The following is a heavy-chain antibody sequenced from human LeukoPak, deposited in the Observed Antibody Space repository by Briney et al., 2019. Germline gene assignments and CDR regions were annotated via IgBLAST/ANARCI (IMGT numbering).Heavy chain of an antibody. CDR1: GFTFSIYA. D-gene: IGHD6-19*01. CDR2: ISGSGGGDST. V-gene: IGHV3-23*01. Sequence: PWGSLRLSCAASGFTFSIYAMSWVRQAPGKGLEWVSSISGSGGGDSTYYADSVKGRFTVSRDSSKNTLYLQMNRLRAEDTAVYYCAKEEWLGKMNFLDYWGQGTLVTVSS. CDR3: AKEEWLGKMNFLDY. J-gene: IGHJ4*02.